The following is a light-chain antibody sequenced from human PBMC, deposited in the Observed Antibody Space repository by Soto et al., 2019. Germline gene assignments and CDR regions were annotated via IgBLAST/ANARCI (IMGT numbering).Light chain of an antibody. J-gene: IGKJ1*01. Sequence: IEMTQSPATLSVSQGDRATLSCRAGQSVSSYLTWYQQRPGQAPKLLIYAASTMATGVPARFSGSGSGTDFTLTISSLQPEDFAIYYCQQYNNCPRTFGQGTKVDIK. CDR1: QSVSSY. CDR3: QQYNNCPRT. CDR2: AAS. V-gene: IGKV3-15*01.